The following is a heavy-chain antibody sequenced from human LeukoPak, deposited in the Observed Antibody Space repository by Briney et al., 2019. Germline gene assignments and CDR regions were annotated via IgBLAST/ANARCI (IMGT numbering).Heavy chain of an antibody. J-gene: IGHJ4*02. CDR2: INHSGST. D-gene: IGHD6-19*01. V-gene: IGHV4-34*01. CDR3: ARYGPGSSGWYYFDY. Sequence: SETLSLTCAVYGGSFSGYYWSWIRQLPGKGLEWIGEINHSGSTNYNPSLKSRVTISVDTSKNQFSLKLSSVTAADTAVYYCARYGPGSSGWYYFDYWGQGTLVTVSS. CDR1: GGSFSGYY.